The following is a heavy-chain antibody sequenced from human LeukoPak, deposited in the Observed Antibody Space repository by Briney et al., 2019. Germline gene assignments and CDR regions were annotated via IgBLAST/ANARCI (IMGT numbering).Heavy chain of an antibody. Sequence: SETLSLTCTVSGGSISSYYWSWIRQPAGKGLEWIGRIYISGSTNYNPSLKSRVTMSVDTSKNQFSLKLSSVTAADTTVYYCARGVGGYCSGGSCYSGPNWFDPWGQGTLVTVSS. CDR3: ARGVGGYCSGGSCYSGPNWFDP. D-gene: IGHD2-15*01. CDR1: GGSISSYY. V-gene: IGHV4-4*07. J-gene: IGHJ5*02. CDR2: IYISGST.